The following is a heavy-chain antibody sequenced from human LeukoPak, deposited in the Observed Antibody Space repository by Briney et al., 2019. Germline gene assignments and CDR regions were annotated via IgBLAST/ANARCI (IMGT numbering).Heavy chain of an antibody. CDR1: GFTFSSYA. Sequence: GGSLRLSCAASGFTFSSYAMSWVRQAPGKGLEWVSGISGTSGSTYYADSVKGRFTISRDNSKNTLYLQMNSLRAEDTAVYYCAKLTLTRGSGWYLTMGGFDYWGQGTLVTVSS. CDR3: AKLTLTRGSGWYLTMGGFDY. V-gene: IGHV3-23*01. CDR2: ISGTSGST. J-gene: IGHJ4*02. D-gene: IGHD6-19*01.